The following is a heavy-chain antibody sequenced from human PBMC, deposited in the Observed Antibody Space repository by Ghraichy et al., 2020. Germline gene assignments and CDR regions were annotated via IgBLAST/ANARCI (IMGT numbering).Heavy chain of an antibody. CDR3: ARDSAMVRGVYDPYNWFDP. V-gene: IGHV4-39*07. Sequence: SETLSLTCTVSGGSISSTSSAYWGWIRQPPGKGLEWIGSIYYTGSTYYNPSLKSRATISIATSKKEFSLKLTSVTAADTAVYYCARDSAMVRGVYDPYNWFDPWGQGTLVTVSS. CDR2: IYYTGST. J-gene: IGHJ5*02. D-gene: IGHD3-10*01. CDR1: GGSISSTSSAY.